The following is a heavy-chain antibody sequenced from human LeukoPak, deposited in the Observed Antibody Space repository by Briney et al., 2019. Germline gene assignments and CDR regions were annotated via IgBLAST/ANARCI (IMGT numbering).Heavy chain of an antibody. CDR1: GGSIRSGNYY. CDR3: AREEYYYGSGSYNWAY. Sequence: PSETLSLTCTVSGGSIRSGNYYWTWIRQPAGKGLEWIGRIYTRGSTNYNPSLKSRVTISVGTSENQFSLKLTSVTAADTAIYYCAREEYYYGSGSYNWAYWGQGTLVTVSS. D-gene: IGHD3-10*01. V-gene: IGHV4-61*02. CDR2: IYTRGST. J-gene: IGHJ4*02.